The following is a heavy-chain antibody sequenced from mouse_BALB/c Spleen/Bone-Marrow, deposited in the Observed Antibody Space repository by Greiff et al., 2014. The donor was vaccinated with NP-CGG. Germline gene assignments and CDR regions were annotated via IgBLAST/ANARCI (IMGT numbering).Heavy chain of an antibody. CDR1: GFSLTTYD. Sequence: QVQLKESGPGLVSPSQSLSMTCTVSGFSLTTYDIGWIRQPPEKGLEWLGVIWTGGGTNYNSAFMSRLTISKDNSKSQVFLKRNSLQTDDTAIYYCVRGYYYGSSPFDYWGQGTTLTVSS. CDR3: VRGYYYGSSPFDY. V-gene: IGHV2-9-2*01. CDR2: IWTGGGT. J-gene: IGHJ2*01. D-gene: IGHD1-1*01.